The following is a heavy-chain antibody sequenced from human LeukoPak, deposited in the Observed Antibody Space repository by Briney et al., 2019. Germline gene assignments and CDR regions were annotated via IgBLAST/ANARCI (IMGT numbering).Heavy chain of an antibody. CDR3: ARDAEVSILDLDY. Sequence: ASVKVSCKASGYTFTSYDMSWVRQAPGQGLEWMGWISAYNGNTNYAQKFQGRVTMTTDTSTSTAYMELRSLRSDDTAMYYCARDAEVSILDLDYWGQGTLVTVSS. J-gene: IGHJ4*02. D-gene: IGHD2-21*01. CDR2: ISAYNGNT. CDR1: GYTFTSYD. V-gene: IGHV1-18*01.